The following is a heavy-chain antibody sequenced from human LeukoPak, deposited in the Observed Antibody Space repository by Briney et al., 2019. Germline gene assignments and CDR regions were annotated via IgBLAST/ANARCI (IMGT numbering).Heavy chain of an antibody. J-gene: IGHJ4*02. Sequence: APVKVSCKASGYTFMSYGIHWLRQAPGQGLEWMGWSSVYNGNTNYAQKFQGRVTMTTDTTTSTAYMELRTLMSDDTAVYYCAKGRRVDADDHFDYWGQGTLVTVSS. CDR2: SSVYNGNT. V-gene: IGHV1-18*01. CDR1: GYTFMSYG. D-gene: IGHD1-1*01. CDR3: AKGRRVDADDHFDY.